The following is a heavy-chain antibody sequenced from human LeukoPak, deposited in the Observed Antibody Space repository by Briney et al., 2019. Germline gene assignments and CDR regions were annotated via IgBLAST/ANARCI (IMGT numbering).Heavy chain of an antibody. J-gene: IGHJ4*02. CDR2: INHSGST. CDR1: GGSFSGYY. CDR3: ARTPSASSFDY. D-gene: IGHD6-19*01. Sequence: SETLSLTCAVYGGSFSGYYWSWIRQPPGKGLEWIGEINHSGSTNYNPSLKSRVTISVDTSKNQFSLKLSSVTAADTAVYYCARTPSASSFDYWGQGTLVTVSS. V-gene: IGHV4-34*01.